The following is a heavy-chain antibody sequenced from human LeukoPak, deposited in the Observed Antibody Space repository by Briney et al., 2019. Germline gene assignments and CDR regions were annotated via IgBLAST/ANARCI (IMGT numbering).Heavy chain of an antibody. Sequence: SETLSLTCTVSGGSVSSDSYYWTWIRQPPGKGLEWIGYVYYSGRTNYNPTLKSRVTISVDTSKNQFSLGLNSVTAADTALYYCVRETATSYYDSAGYYRQTEVFDVWGQGTKVTVSS. CDR2: VYYSGRT. D-gene: IGHD3-22*01. J-gene: IGHJ3*01. CDR1: GGSVSSDSYY. CDR3: VRETATSYYDSAGYYRQTEVFDV. V-gene: IGHV4-61*01.